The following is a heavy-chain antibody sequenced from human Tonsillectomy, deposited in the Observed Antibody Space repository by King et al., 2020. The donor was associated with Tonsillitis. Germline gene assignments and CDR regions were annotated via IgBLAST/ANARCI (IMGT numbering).Heavy chain of an antibody. J-gene: IGHJ4*02. Sequence: VQLVESGGGLVKPGGSLRLSCAASGFTFSSYSMNWVRQAPGKGLEWVSSISSSSIYIYYADSVKGRFTISRDNAKNSLYLQMNSLRAEDTAVYYCARDGTGITMVRGVISFDYWGQGTLVTVSS. V-gene: IGHV3-21*01. CDR2: ISSSSIYI. CDR1: GFTFSSYS. D-gene: IGHD3-10*01. CDR3: ARDGTGITMVRGVISFDY.